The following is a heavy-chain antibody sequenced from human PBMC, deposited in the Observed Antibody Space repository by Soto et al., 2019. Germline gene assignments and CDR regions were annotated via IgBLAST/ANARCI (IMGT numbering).Heavy chain of an antibody. J-gene: IGHJ1*01. Sequence: QAQLMQSGAEVKKPGSSVKVSCKASGGTFSGYAISWVRQAPGQGLEWMGGIIPILGITNYAQKFQGRITIAADESTGTADLDLRSLRSEDTAVYYCARDPRSITGTTSSEDFQHWGQGTLVSVSS. CDR1: GGTFSGYA. CDR2: IIPILGIT. V-gene: IGHV1-69*01. D-gene: IGHD1-20*01. CDR3: ARDPRSITGTTSSEDFQH.